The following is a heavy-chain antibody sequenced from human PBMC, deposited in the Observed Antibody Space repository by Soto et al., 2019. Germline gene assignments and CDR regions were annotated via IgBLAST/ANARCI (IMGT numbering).Heavy chain of an antibody. J-gene: IGHJ6*02. CDR2: ISYDGSNK. CDR1: GFTFSGYY. CDR3: AKEKGSWVYGMDV. V-gene: IGHV3-30*18. Sequence: PGGSLRLSCAASGFTFSGYYIHWIRRAPGKGLEWVAHISYDGSNKYYADSVKGRFTISRDNSKNTLYLQMNSLRAEDTAVYFCAKEKGSWVYGMDVWGQGTTVTVSS. D-gene: IGHD6-13*01.